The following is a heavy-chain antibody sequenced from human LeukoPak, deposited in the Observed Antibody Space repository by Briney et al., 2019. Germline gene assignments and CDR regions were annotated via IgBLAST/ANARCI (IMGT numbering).Heavy chain of an antibody. D-gene: IGHD3-10*01. V-gene: IGHV3-23*01. CDR2: ISGNGGTT. J-gene: IGHJ4*02. Sequence: PGGSLRLSCAASGFTFSSNAMSWVRQAPGKGLEWVSSISGNGGTTWYADSVKGRFTISRDSSKNTLYLQLNSLRAEDTAVYYCAKSGQFDYWGKGTLVTVSS. CDR3: AKSGQFDY. CDR1: GFTFSSNA.